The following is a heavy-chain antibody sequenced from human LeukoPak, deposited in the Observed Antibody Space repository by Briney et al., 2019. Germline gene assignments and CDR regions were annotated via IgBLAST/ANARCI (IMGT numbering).Heavy chain of an antibody. CDR2: IWYDGSKK. V-gene: IGHV3-33*06. D-gene: IGHD1-26*01. CDR1: GFTLSNYG. J-gene: IGHJ4*02. CDR3: AKDVSGSHFDH. Sequence: GGSLRLSCEASGFTLSNYGIHWGRQAPGKGQEWGAVIWYDGSKKYYGDSVKGRFTISRDNSKNTSILQMNSLRAEDTAFYYCAKDVSGSHFDHWGQGTLVTVSS.